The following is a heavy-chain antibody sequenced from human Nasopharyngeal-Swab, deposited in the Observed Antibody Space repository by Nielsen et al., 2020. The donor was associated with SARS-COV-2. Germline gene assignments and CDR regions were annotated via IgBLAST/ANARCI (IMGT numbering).Heavy chain of an antibody. CDR2: MNPNSSNT. J-gene: IGHJ4*02. D-gene: IGHD3-22*01. CDR3: ARENYYDSSGLDY. CDR1: GYTFTSYY. V-gene: IGHV1-8*02. Sequence: ASVKVSCKASGYTFTSYYMHWVRQATGQGLEWMGWMNPNSSNTGYAQKFQGRVTMTRNTSISTAYMELSSLRSEDTAVYYCARENYYDSSGLDYWGQGTLVTVSS.